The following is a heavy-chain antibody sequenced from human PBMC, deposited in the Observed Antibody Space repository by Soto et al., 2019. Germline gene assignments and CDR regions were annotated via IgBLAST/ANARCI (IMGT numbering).Heavy chain of an antibody. J-gene: IGHJ5*02. D-gene: IGHD5-12*01. V-gene: IGHV3-74*01. CDR1: GFTFNTYW. Sequence: EVQLVESGGTLVQPGRSLRLSCAASGFTFNTYWMHWVRQAPGKGLVWVSRINSDGTKTTYADSVKGRFTISRDNAKNTVYLQMNSLTAEDTAVYYCATVATNSYDWLDPWGQGTLVTVSS. CDR2: INSDGTKT. CDR3: ATVATNSYDWLDP.